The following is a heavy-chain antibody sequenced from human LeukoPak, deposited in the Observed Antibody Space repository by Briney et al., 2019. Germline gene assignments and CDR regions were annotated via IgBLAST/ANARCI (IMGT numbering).Heavy chain of an antibody. CDR1: GGSLSSYY. J-gene: IGHJ4*02. Sequence: SETLSLTCSVSGGSLSSYYWTWVRQPAGKGLEWIGRIYTSGSTNYNPSLKSRVTMSLDTSKNQFSLKLSSVTAADTAVYYCARGGDYHPYDYWGQGTLVTVSS. V-gene: IGHV4-4*07. D-gene: IGHD4-17*01. CDR2: IYTSGST. CDR3: ARGGDYHPYDY.